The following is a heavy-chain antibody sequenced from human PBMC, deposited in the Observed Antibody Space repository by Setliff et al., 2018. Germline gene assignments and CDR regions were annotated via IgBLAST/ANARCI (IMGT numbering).Heavy chain of an antibody. CDR3: RLANCSTNCEEALDY. Sequence: PSETLSLTCSLSGDSISSSSYHWGWIRQSPGKGLEWIGNIYYNGDTNRNPSLKSRVTVSVDTSRDQLSLNLNSVTAADTAVYYFRLANCSTNCEEALDYWSQGTLVTVSS. J-gene: IGHJ4*02. CDR1: GDSISSSSYH. V-gene: IGHV4-39*01. D-gene: IGHD2-2*01. CDR2: IYYNGDT.